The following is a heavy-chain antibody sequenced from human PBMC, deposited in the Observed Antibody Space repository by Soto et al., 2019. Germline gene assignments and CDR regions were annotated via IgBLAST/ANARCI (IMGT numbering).Heavy chain of an antibody. CDR3: ARGDTRLGELSHNY. D-gene: IGHD3-16*02. V-gene: IGHV4-30-2*06. CDR2: IYQSEYA. Sequence: SETLSLTCVVSGGSVSSGGHSWSWIRQLPGKGLEWVGSIYQSEYAYYSPSLRSRVAISVDRSNNQVSLRMTSMTAADTAIYYCARGDTRLGELSHNYWGQGTLVTVSS. CDR1: GGSVSSGGHS. J-gene: IGHJ4*02.